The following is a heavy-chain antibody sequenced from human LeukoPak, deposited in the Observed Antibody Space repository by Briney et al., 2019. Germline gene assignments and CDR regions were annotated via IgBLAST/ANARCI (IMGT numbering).Heavy chain of an antibody. J-gene: IGHJ2*01. CDR2: VNFHGTS. CDR1: GYAIGSSHY. V-gene: IGHV4-38-2*01. Sequence: SETLSLTCDVSGYAIGSSHYWGWIRQPPGRGLQWIGHVNFHGTSAYNASLRGRVTISIEASMNRFSLRLTSVTGADAAIYYCARVVSQAAPDWYMDVWGGGTVVIVSS. D-gene: IGHD2-21*01. CDR3: ARVVSQAAPDWYMDV.